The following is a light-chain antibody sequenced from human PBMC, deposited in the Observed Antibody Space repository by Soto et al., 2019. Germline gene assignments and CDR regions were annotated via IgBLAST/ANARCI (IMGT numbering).Light chain of an antibody. V-gene: IGKV3-11*01. Sequence: EIVLTQSPATLSLSPGERATLSCRASQSVSSYLAWYQQKPGQAPRLLIYDASNRATGIPARFSGSGSGTDFTLTISSLEPEDFAXXXXXQRXNWPSFGGGTKVEIK. J-gene: IGKJ4*01. CDR1: QSVSSY. CDR3: XQRXNWPS. CDR2: DAS.